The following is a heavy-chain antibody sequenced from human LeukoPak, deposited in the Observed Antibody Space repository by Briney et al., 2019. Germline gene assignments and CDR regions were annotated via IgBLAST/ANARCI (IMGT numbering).Heavy chain of an antibody. CDR2: ISGSGGST. CDR1: GFTFSIYA. V-gene: IGHV3-23*01. Sequence: PGGSLRLSCAASGFTFSIYAMSWVRQAPGKGLEWVSAISGSGGSTYYADSVKGRFTISRDNSKNTLYLQMNSLRAEDTAVYYCARAKAWLVPTYFDYWGQGTLVTVSS. J-gene: IGHJ4*02. D-gene: IGHD6-19*01. CDR3: ARAKAWLVPTYFDY.